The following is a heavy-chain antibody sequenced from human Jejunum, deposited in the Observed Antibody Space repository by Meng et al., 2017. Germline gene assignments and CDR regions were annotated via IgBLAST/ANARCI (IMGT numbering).Heavy chain of an antibody. CDR2: IYWNNER. CDR1: GFSLSTSGVG. D-gene: IGHD2-21*01. J-gene: IGHJ4*02. Sequence: SGPTLVKPTQTLTLTCTFSGFSLSTSGVGVGWIRQPPGKALEWLTLIYWNNERYYSPSLKSRLTITKDTSKNQVVLTMTNMDPVETATYYCAHLFAGWPYFDYWGQGTLVTVSS. CDR3: AHLFAGWPYFDY. V-gene: IGHV2-5*01.